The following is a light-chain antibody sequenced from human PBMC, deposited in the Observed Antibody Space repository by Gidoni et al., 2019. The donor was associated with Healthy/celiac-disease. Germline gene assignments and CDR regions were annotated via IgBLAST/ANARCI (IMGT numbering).Light chain of an antibody. J-gene: IGKJ1*01. V-gene: IGKV3-15*01. CDR2: GAS. CDR1: QSVSSN. CDR3: QQYNNWPPVT. Sequence: EIVMPPSPATLSVSPGESATLACRASQSVSSNLAWYQQKPGQAPRLLIYGASTRATGIPARFSGSGSGTEFTLTISSLQSEDFAVYYCQQYNNWPPVTFGQGTKVEIK.